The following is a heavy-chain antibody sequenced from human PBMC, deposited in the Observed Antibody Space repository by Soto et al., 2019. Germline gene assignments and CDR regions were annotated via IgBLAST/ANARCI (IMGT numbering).Heavy chain of an antibody. CDR2: ISAYNGNT. J-gene: IGHJ6*02. CDR3: ARDSGRINYYGSGSYPDYYYYGMDV. D-gene: IGHD3-10*01. V-gene: IGHV1-18*01. Sequence: ASVKVSCKASGYTFTSYGISWVRQAPGQGLEWMGWISAYNGNTNYAQKLQGRVTMTTDTSTSTAYMELRSLRSDDTAVYYCARDSGRINYYGSGSYPDYYYYGMDVWGQGTTVTV. CDR1: GYTFTSYG.